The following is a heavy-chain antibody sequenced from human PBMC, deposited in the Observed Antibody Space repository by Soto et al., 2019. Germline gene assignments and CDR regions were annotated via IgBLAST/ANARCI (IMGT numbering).Heavy chain of an antibody. Sequence: QVHLVQSGAEVKKPGASVKVSCQGSGYAFTTYGITWVRQAPGQGLEWMGWISAHNGNTNYAQKLQDRVTVTRDTSTSNAYMELRSLRYDDTAVYYCARGRYGDYWGQGALVTVSS. CDR1: GYAFTTYG. J-gene: IGHJ4*02. CDR3: ARGRYGDY. CDR2: ISAHNGNT. D-gene: IGHD1-1*01. V-gene: IGHV1-18*01.